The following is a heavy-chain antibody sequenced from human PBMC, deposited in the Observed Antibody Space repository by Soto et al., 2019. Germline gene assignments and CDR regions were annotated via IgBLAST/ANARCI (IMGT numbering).Heavy chain of an antibody. CDR2: INPNSGVT. CDR3: ARESGGARATLDYYYFYMDV. J-gene: IGHJ6*03. Sequence: QVQLVQSGAEVKEPGASVTVSCRASGDRFTDYYMHWVRQAPGQGLEWMGWINPNSGVTKYAQKFQGWVTMTRDTSIRTVYMQLSRLRFDDTAIYYCARESGGARATLDYYYFYMDVWGTGTTVTVSS. D-gene: IGHD1-26*01. CDR1: GDRFTDYY. V-gene: IGHV1-2*04.